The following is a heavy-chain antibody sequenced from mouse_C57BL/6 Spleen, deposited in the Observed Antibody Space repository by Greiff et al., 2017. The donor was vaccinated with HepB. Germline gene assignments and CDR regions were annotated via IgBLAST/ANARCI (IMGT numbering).Heavy chain of an antibody. CDR2: ISYDGSN. CDR3: ARDYGNDAMDY. Sequence: DVQLQESGPGLVKPSQSLSLTCSVTGYSITSGYYWNWIRQFPGNKLEWMGYISYDGSNNYNPSLKNRISITRDTSKNQFFLKLNSVTTEDTATYYCARDYGNDAMDYWGQGTSVTVSS. V-gene: IGHV3-6*01. CDR1: GYSITSGYY. J-gene: IGHJ4*01. D-gene: IGHD2-1*01.